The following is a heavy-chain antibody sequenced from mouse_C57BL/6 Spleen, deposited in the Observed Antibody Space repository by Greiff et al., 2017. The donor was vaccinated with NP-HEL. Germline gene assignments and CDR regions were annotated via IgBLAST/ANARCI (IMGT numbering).Heavy chain of an antibody. CDR1: GYTFTDYE. V-gene: IGHV1-15*01. D-gene: IGHD1-1*01. CDR2: IDPETGGT. J-gene: IGHJ2*01. Sequence: VQLVESGAELVRPGASVTLSCKASGYTFTDYEMHWVKQTPVHGLEWIGAIDPETGGTAYNQKFKGKAILTADKSSSTAYMELRSLTSEDSAVYYCTSYYYGSSSDYWGQGTTLTVSS. CDR3: TSYYYGSSSDY.